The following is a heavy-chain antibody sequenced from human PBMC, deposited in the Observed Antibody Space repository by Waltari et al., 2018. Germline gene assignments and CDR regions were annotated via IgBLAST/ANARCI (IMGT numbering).Heavy chain of an antibody. D-gene: IGHD6-13*01. CDR1: GGSISSYY. CDR3: ARVPSSSWQQESYYYMDV. Sequence: QVQLQESGPGLVKPSETLSLTCTVSGGSISSYYWSWIRQPPGKGLEWIGYIYYSGSTNYNPSLKSRVTISVDTSKNQFSLKLSSVTAADTAVYYCARVPSSSWQQESYYYMDVWGKGTTVTISS. J-gene: IGHJ6*03. CDR2: IYYSGST. V-gene: IGHV4-59*01.